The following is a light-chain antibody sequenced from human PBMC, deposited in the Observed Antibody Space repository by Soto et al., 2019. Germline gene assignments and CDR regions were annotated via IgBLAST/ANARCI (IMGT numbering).Light chain of an antibody. CDR3: ASWDDILNALV. CDR2: DDV. Sequence: QSVLTQPPSASGAPGQRVTISCSGGSSNIGSNPVNWYQQFPGTAPRLLIYDDVQRSSGVPDRFSGSKSDTSASLALSGLQSEDEADYYCASWDDILNALVFGGGTKLTVL. CDR1: SSNIGSNP. V-gene: IGLV1-44*01. J-gene: IGLJ2*01.